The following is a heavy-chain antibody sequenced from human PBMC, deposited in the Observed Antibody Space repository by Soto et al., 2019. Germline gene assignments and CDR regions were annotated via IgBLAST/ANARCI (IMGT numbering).Heavy chain of an antibody. V-gene: IGHV3-48*03. CDR1: GFTFSSYE. Sequence: GSLRLSCAASGFTFSSYEMNWVRQAPGKGLEWVSYISSSGSTIYYADSVKGRFTISRDNAKNSLYLQMNSLRAEDTAVYYCARDSSSSEYFQHWGQGTLVTVSS. CDR2: ISSSGSTI. CDR3: ARDSSSSEYFQH. J-gene: IGHJ1*01. D-gene: IGHD6-6*01.